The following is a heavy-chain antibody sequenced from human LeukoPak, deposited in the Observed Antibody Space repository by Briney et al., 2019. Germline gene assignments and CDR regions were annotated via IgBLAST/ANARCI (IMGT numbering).Heavy chain of an antibody. V-gene: IGHV1-18*01. CDR2: ISAYNGNT. J-gene: IGHJ4*02. CDR1: GYTFTSYG. CDR3: ARLLDSGSPPGYFDY. D-gene: IGHD1-26*01. Sequence: ASVEVSCKASGYTFTSYGISWVRQAPGQGLEWMGWISAYNGNTNYAQKLQGRVTTTTDTSTSTAYMELRSLRSDDTAVYYCARLLDSGSPPGYFDYWGQGTLVTVSS.